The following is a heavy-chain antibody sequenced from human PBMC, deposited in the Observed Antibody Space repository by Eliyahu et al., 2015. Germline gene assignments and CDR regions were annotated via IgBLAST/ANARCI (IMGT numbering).Heavy chain of an antibody. CDR3: ARGGSYYGSTEDY. J-gene: IGHJ4*02. CDR2: ISSGGTTI. V-gene: IGHV3-48*03. CDR1: TFXFSSYE. D-gene: IGHD1-26*01. Sequence: EVHLVESGGGLVQPGGSLXXSCAASTFXFSSYEMTWVRQAPGKGLECVSYISSGGTTIYYADSVKGRFTISRDNAKRSLYLHMNSLTAEDTAVYYCARGGSYYGSTEDYWGQGTLVTVSS.